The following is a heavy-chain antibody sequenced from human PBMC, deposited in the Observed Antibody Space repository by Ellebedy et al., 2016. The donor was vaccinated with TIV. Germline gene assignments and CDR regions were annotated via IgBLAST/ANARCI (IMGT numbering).Heavy chain of an antibody. J-gene: IGHJ4*02. D-gene: IGHD3-10*01. CDR3: ARGGGSVTYYSFDH. CDR2: IIPNSGDS. V-gene: IGHV1-2*02. Sequence: AASVKVSCKASGYTFTGNYVHWIRQAPGQGLEWMGWIIPNSGDSTFTQKFQGRVTMTRDTSISTAYMELSGLKSDDTAVYFCARGGGSVTYYSFDHWGQGTLVTVSS. CDR1: GYTFTGNY.